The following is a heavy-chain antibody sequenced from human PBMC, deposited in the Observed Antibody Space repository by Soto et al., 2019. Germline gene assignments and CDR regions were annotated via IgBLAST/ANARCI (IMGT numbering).Heavy chain of an antibody. CDR1: GFTFSSYS. CDR3: ATGRHHSGSYYPFSYYFDY. Sequence: PGGSLRLSCAASGFTFSSYSMNWVRQAPGKGLEWVSYISISSGTIYYADSVKGRFTISRDNAKNSLYLQMNSLRAEDTAVYYCATGRHHSGSYYPFSYYFDYWGQGALVTVSS. J-gene: IGHJ4*02. D-gene: IGHD1-26*01. CDR2: ISISSGTI. V-gene: IGHV3-48*01.